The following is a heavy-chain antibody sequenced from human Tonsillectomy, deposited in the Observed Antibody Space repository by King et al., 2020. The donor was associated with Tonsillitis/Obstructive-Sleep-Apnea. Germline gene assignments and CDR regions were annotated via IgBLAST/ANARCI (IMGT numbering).Heavy chain of an antibody. CDR2: INTNTGNP. V-gene: IGHV7-4-1*02. Sequence: QLVQSGSELKKPGGSVKVSCKASGYSLTRYAINWVRQAPGQGLEWMGWINTNTGNPTYAQGFTGRFVFSLDTSVSTAYMQISSLKAEDTAVYYCARGISGITGTPTFYYYMDVWGKGTTVTVSS. CDR3: ARGISGITGTPTFYYYMDV. J-gene: IGHJ6*03. CDR1: GYSLTRYA. D-gene: IGHD1-7*01.